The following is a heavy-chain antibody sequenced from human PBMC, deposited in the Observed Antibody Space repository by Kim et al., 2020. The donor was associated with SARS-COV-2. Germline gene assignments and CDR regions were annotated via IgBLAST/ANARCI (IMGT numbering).Heavy chain of an antibody. CDR2: IRGSGSDK. CDR3: ARVLIGTWYFGL. D-gene: IGHD3-22*01. V-gene: IGHV3-23*01. CDR1: GSTFSTYA. J-gene: IGHJ2*01. Sequence: GGSLRLSCAASGSTFSTYAMTWVRQAPGKGLEWVSAIRGSGSDKFYTDSVKGRFTISRDNSINTLYLQLNSLRVEDTAIYYCARVLIGTWYFGLWGRGTLVTVSS.